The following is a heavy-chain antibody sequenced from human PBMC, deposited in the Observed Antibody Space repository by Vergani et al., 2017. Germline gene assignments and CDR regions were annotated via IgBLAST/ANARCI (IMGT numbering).Heavy chain of an antibody. V-gene: IGHV3-48*01. CDR3: ASSSGWYKSYYFDY. D-gene: IGHD6-19*01. CDR2: ISSSSSTI. CDR1: GFTFSSYS. Sequence: EVQLVESGGGLVQPGGSLRLSCAASGFTFSSYSMNWVRQAPGKGLEWVSYISSSSSTIYYADSVKGRFTISRDNAKNSLYLQMNSLRAEDTAVYYCASSSGWYKSYYFDYCGQGTLVTVSS. J-gene: IGHJ4*02.